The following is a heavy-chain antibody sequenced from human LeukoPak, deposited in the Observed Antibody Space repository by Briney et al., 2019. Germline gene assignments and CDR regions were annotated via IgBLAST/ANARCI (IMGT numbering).Heavy chain of an antibody. D-gene: IGHD5-24*01. Sequence: PSETLSLTCTVSGGSISSSSYYWGWIRQPPGKGLEWIGSIYYSGSTYYNPSLKSRVTISVDTSKNQFSLKLSSVTAADTAVYYCARCRDGYNSVWFDPGGQGALVTVSS. V-gene: IGHV4-39*01. CDR1: GGSISSSSYY. CDR2: IYYSGST. J-gene: IGHJ5*02. CDR3: ARCRDGYNSVWFDP.